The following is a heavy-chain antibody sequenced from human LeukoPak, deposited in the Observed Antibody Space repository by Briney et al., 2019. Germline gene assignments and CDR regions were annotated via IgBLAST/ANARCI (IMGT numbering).Heavy chain of an antibody. Sequence: GGSLRLSCAASEFTFNNHDMHWVRQAPGKGLEWVAAISYDGRNKYYADSVKGRFTISRDNSKNTLFLQMKSLRVEDTAVYFCAKDRRVIDYWGQGTLVTVSS. V-gene: IGHV3-30*18. CDR3: AKDRRVIDY. CDR2: ISYDGRNK. CDR1: EFTFNNHD. D-gene: IGHD3-22*01. J-gene: IGHJ4*02.